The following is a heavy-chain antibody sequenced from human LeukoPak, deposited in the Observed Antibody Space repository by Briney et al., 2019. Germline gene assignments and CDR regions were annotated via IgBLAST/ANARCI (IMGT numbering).Heavy chain of an antibody. D-gene: IGHD3-10*01. Sequence: GGSLRLSCAASGFTFSSYWMHWVRQAPGKGLVWVSRSNSDGSTTTYADSVKGRFTISRDNAKNTLYLQMNSLRAEDTAVYYCARVYYGSGSLHYYYYYMDVWGKGTTVTISS. J-gene: IGHJ6*03. CDR1: GFTFSSYW. CDR3: ARVYYGSGSLHYYYYYMDV. V-gene: IGHV3-74*01. CDR2: SNSDGSTT.